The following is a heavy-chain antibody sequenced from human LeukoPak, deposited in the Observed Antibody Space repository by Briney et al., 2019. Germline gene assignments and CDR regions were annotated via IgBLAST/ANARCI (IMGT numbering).Heavy chain of an antibody. Sequence: PGGSLRLSCAASGFTFSSYSMNWVRQAPGKGLEWVSSISSSSSYIYYADSVKGRFTISRDNAKNSLYLQMNSLRAEDTAVYYCASEWIQLSYMDVWGKGTTVTVSS. V-gene: IGHV3-21*01. CDR2: ISSSSSYI. CDR1: GFTFSSYS. J-gene: IGHJ6*03. D-gene: IGHD5-18*01. CDR3: ASEWIQLSYMDV.